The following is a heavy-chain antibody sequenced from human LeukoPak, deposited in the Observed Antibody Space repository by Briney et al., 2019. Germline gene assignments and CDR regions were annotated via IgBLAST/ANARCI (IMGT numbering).Heavy chain of an antibody. CDR3: ARVYQSAEYYVDY. CDR1: GGSIDSYY. Sequence: SETLSLTRTVSGGSIDSYYWSWIRQPPGKGLEWIGYIYYTGSTEYHPSLKSRVTISLDTSKNQFSLKLTSVTAADTAVYYCARVYQSAEYYVDYWGQGNLVSVSS. V-gene: IGHV4-59*01. CDR2: IYYTGST. J-gene: IGHJ4*02. D-gene: IGHD2-2*01.